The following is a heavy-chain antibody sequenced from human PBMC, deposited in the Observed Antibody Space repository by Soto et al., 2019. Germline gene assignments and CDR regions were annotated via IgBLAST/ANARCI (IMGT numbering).Heavy chain of an antibody. Sequence: QVQLVQSGAEVKKPGASVKVSCKASGYTFTTYGISWVRQAPGQGLEWMGWISAYSGSTKFAQKLQGRVTMTTDTSTTTAYMEVRSLTSDDTAVYYCARDFTKSSSWPYYFDYWGQGTLVTVSS. J-gene: IGHJ4*02. CDR1: GYTFTTYG. CDR3: ARDFTKSSSWPYYFDY. V-gene: IGHV1-18*01. D-gene: IGHD6-13*01. CDR2: ISAYSGST.